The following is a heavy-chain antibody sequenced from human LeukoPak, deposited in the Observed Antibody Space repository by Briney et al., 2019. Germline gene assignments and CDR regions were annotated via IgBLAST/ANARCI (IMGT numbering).Heavy chain of an antibody. CDR2: ISYDGSNK. Sequence: GGSLRLSCAASGFTFSSYAMHWVREAPRKGLERVAVISYDGSNKYYADSVKGRFTISRDNSKNTLYLQMNSLRAEDTAVYYCARDKSWPRYYYDSSGYDYWGQGTLVTVSS. CDR1: GFTFSSYA. V-gene: IGHV3-30-3*01. CDR3: ARDKSWPRYYYDSSGYDY. D-gene: IGHD3-22*01. J-gene: IGHJ4*02.